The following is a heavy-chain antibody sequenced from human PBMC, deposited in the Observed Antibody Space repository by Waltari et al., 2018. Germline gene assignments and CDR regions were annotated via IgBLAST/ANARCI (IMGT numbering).Heavy chain of an antibody. CDR1: GGSFSGYY. J-gene: IGHJ4*02. D-gene: IGHD2-2*02. CDR2: INHSGST. CDR3: AGSTDIDIVVVPAAIRILDY. Sequence: QVQLQQWGAGLLKPSETLSLTCAVYGGSFSGYYWSWIRQPPGKGLEWIGEINHSGSTNYNPSLKSRVTISVDTSKNQFSLKLSSVTAADTAVYYCAGSTDIDIVVVPAAIRILDYWGQGTLVTVSS. V-gene: IGHV4-34*01.